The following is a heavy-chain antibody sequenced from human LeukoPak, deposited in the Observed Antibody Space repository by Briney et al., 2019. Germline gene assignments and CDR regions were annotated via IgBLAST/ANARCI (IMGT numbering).Heavy chain of an antibody. CDR2: IKQDGSEK. Sequence: GGSLRLSCAASGFTFSSHWMSWVRQAPGKGLEWVANIKQDGSEKYYVDSVKGRFTIPRDNAKNPLYLQMNSLRAEDTAVYYCARDLLDYGSAFDIWGQGTMVTVSS. CDR1: GFTFSSHW. J-gene: IGHJ3*02. D-gene: IGHD3-10*01. V-gene: IGHV3-7*01. CDR3: ARDLLDYGSAFDI.